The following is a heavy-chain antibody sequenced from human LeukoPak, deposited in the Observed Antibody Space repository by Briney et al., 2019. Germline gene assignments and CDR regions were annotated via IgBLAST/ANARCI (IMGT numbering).Heavy chain of an antibody. CDR2: IYPGDSDT. Sequence: GESLKISCKGSGYIFTNYWIGWVRQMPGKGLEWMGIIYPGDSDTRYSPSFQGQVTISADKSISTAYLQWSSLKASDTAMYYCARQKETGTPSDAFDIWGQGTMVTVSS. CDR1: GYIFTNYW. D-gene: IGHD1-1*01. CDR3: ARQKETGTPSDAFDI. J-gene: IGHJ3*02. V-gene: IGHV5-51*01.